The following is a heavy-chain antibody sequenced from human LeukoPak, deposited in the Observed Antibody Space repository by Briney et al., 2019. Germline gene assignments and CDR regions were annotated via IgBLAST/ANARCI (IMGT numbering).Heavy chain of an antibody. V-gene: IGHV1-18*01. CDR3: ARDNSVGDIAWWFDP. Sequence: GASVKVSCKASGYTFTSYGISWVRQAPGQGLEWMGWISAYNGNTNYAQKLQGGVTMTTDTSTSTDYMELSSLRSEDTAVYYCARDNSVGDIAWWFDPWGQGTLVTVSS. D-gene: IGHD3-16*02. J-gene: IGHJ5*02. CDR2: ISAYNGNT. CDR1: GYTFTSYG.